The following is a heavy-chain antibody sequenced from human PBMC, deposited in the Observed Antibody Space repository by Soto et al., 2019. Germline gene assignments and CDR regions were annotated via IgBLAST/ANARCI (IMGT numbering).Heavy chain of an antibody. Sequence: ASVKVSFKTSCYTFSDYGITWVRQAPGQPLEWLGWISLYSDGTSYAQKFRGRVSMTTDTSTTTAYMELRSLRSDDTAVYYCARVVPGAEAWFGPWGQGTLVTVSS. CDR1: CYTFSDYG. J-gene: IGHJ5*02. CDR2: ISLYSDGT. CDR3: ARVVPGAEAWFGP. V-gene: IGHV1-18*01.